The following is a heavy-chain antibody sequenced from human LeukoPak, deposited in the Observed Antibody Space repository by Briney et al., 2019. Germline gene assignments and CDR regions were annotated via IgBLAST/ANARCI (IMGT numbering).Heavy chain of an antibody. Sequence: PGGSLRLSCAASGFTFSSYAMSWVRQAPGKGVEWVSGISGSGDSTYYVDSVKGRFTISRDNSKSTLYLHMNSLRAEDTAIYYCAKQRSAVPVDASNYWGQGTLVTVSS. CDR2: ISGSGDST. D-gene: IGHD2-2*01. V-gene: IGHV3-23*01. CDR1: GFTFSSYA. J-gene: IGHJ4*02. CDR3: AKQRSAVPVDASNY.